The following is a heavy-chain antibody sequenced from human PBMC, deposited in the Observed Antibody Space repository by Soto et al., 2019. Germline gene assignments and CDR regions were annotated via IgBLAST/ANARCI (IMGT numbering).Heavy chain of an antibody. CDR2: IRNKVNSYTT. Sequence: GGSLRLSCAASGFTFSDHYMDWVRQAPGKGLEWVGRIRNKVNSYTTQYAASVKGRFTILRDYSKNSLSLQMNSLKTEDTAVYYCARVSRHLGSGPLWYYGMDVWGQGTTVTVSS. J-gene: IGHJ6*02. V-gene: IGHV3-72*01. D-gene: IGHD3-10*01. CDR3: ARVSRHLGSGPLWYYGMDV. CDR1: GFTFSDHY.